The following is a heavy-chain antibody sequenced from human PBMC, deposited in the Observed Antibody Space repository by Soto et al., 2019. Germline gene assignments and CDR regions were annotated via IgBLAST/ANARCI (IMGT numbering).Heavy chain of an antibody. CDR2: ITGSGSDT. V-gene: IGHV3-23*01. D-gene: IGHD2-15*01. J-gene: IGHJ3*02. CDR3: ARDLTGYCSGGSCPRLGPNDAFDI. CDR1: GFTFNNYA. Sequence: GGSLRLSCAASGFTFNNYAMGWVRQAPGKGLEWVSAITGSGSDTYYVDSVKGRFTISRDNSKNTLFLQMNSLRAEDTAVYYCARDLTGYCSGGSCPRLGPNDAFDIWGQGTMVTVSS.